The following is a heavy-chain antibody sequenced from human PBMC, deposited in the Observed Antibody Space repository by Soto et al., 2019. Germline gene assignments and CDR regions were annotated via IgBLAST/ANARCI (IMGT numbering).Heavy chain of an antibody. CDR2: ISYDVSNK. V-gene: IGHV3-30-3*01. CDR1: GFTFSSYA. D-gene: IGHD2-15*01. J-gene: IGHJ6*02. Sequence: GGSLRLSCAASGFTFSSYAMHWVRQAPGKGLEWVAVISYDVSNKYYADSVRGRFTISRDNSKNTLYLQMNSLRAEDTAVYYCARHRIEASQIVYGMDVWGQGTRVIVSS. CDR3: ARHRIEASQIVYGMDV.